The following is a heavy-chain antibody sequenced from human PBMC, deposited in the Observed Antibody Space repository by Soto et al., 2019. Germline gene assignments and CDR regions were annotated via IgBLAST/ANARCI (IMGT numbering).Heavy chain of an antibody. CDR3: PQAIQVNWVHDY. CDR1: GFTFSRYG. J-gene: IGHJ4*02. CDR2: IGGSGEYT. D-gene: IGHD7-27*01. Sequence: EVQLLDSGGGLEQSGGPLRPSCAATGFTFSRYGMTWVRQAPGKGLEWVSSIGGSGEYTHYADSVKGRFTISRDNSKNTIYLQMNSLRAEDTAIYYCPQAIQVNWVHDYCGQGTLVTVSS. V-gene: IGHV3-23*01.